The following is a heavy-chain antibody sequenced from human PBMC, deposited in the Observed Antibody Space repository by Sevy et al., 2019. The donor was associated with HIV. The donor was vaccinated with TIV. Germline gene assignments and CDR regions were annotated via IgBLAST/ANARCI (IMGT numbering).Heavy chain of an antibody. CDR3: ARCLGGLRPWEYNWIDP. CDR1: GYNFMSYG. V-gene: IGHV1-18*01. CDR2: FGAYNGNT. J-gene: IGHJ5*02. Sequence: ASVKVSCKASGYNFMSYGISWVRQAPGQGLEWMGWFGAYNGNTKIAVKLQGRVTMTTDTSTSTAYMELRSLRSDDTAVDYCARCLGGLRPWEYNWIDPWGQGTLVTVSS. D-gene: IGHD1-26*01.